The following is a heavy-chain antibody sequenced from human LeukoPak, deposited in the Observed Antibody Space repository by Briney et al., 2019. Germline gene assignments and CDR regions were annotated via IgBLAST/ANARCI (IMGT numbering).Heavy chain of an antibody. D-gene: IGHD2-2*01. CDR2: IRSKAYGGTT. J-gene: IGHJ3*02. V-gene: IGHV3-49*04. CDR1: GFTFGDYA. CDR3: TRDPPQYCSSTSCYYI. Sequence: LPGGSLRLSCTASGFTFGDYAMSWVRQAPGKGLEWVGFIRSKAYGGTTEYAASVKGRFTISRDDSKSIAYLQMNSLKTEDTAVYYCTRDPPQYCSSTSCYYIWGQGTMVTVSS.